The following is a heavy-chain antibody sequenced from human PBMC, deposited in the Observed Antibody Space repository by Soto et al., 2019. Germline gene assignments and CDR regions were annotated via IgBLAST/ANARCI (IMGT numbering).Heavy chain of an antibody. Sequence: QVQLQESGPGLVKPSETLSLTCSVSGGSVSNASFYWTWIRQAPGPGLEYIGYIFYTGVTNYNPSLSSRITISLDTSKNYFYLKRNSMDAADPAVYYCVRVLDSSWYADLWGRGTLVTVAS. CDR3: VRVLDSSWYADL. CDR1: GGSVSNASFY. D-gene: IGHD3-22*01. CDR2: IFYTGVT. V-gene: IGHV4-61*03. J-gene: IGHJ2*01.